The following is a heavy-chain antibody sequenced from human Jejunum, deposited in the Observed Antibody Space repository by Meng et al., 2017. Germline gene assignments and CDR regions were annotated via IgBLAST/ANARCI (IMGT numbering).Heavy chain of an antibody. CDR3: MRIEASLRCAPPGY. CDR1: GYTFSSYS. CDR2: INTITGKP. Sequence: QVQLEQSGSGLERPGASVKVSCKASGYTFSSYSINWVRQAPGQGLEWMGWINTITGKPTYARGFTGRFVFSLDTSVSTAYLQISSLQTEDTAIYYCMRIEASLRCAPPGYWGQGTLVTVSS. V-gene: IGHV7-4-1*02. D-gene: IGHD2-2*01. J-gene: IGHJ4*02.